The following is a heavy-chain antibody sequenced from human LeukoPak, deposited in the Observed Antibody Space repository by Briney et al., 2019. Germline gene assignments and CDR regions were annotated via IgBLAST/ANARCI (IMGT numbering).Heavy chain of an antibody. Sequence: GESLKISCKGSGYSFTSYWIGWVRQMPRKGLEWMGIIYPGDSDTRYSPSFQGQVTISADKSISTAYLQWSSLKASDTAMYYCARRGPYYYDSSGLIDYWGQGTLVTVSS. CDR1: GYSFTSYW. D-gene: IGHD3-22*01. CDR3: ARRGPYYYDSSGLIDY. J-gene: IGHJ4*02. CDR2: IYPGDSDT. V-gene: IGHV5-51*01.